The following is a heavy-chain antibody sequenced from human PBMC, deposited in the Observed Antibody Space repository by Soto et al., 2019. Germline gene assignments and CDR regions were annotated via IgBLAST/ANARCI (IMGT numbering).Heavy chain of an antibody. CDR1: GYTFTNY. CDR3: ARAGGIAAAGLDAFDI. V-gene: IGHV1-46*03. Sequence: ASVKVSCKASGYTFTNYMHWVRQAPGQGLEWMGIINPSGGSTSYAQKFQGRVTMTRDTSTSTVYMELSSLRSEDTAVYYCARAGGIAAAGLDAFDIWGQGTMVTVSS. CDR2: INPSGGST. J-gene: IGHJ3*02. D-gene: IGHD6-13*01.